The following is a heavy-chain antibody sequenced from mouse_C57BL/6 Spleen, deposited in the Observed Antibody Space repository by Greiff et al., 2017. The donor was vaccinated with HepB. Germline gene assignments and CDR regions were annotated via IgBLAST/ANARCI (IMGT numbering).Heavy chain of an antibody. J-gene: IGHJ2*01. CDR3: ARPPLYGSSYFDY. V-gene: IGHV5-17*01. Sequence: EVQLKESGGGLVKPGGSLKLSCAASGFTFSDYGMHWVRQAPEKGLEWVAYISSGSSTIYYADTVKGRFTISRDNAKNTLFLQMTSLRSEDTAMYYCARPPLYGSSYFDYWGQGTTLTVSS. D-gene: IGHD1-1*01. CDR2: ISSGSSTI. CDR1: GFTFSDYG.